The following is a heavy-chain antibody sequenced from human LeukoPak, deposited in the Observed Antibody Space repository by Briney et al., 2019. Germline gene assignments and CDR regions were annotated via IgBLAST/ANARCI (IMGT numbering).Heavy chain of an antibody. D-gene: IGHD4-17*01. Sequence: SETLSLTCAVYGGSFSTYYWSWIRQPAGKGLEWIGRIYTSGSTNYNPSLKSRVTMSVDTSKNQFSVKLTSVTAADTAVYYCMRDFQRRLPSVWGRGTLVTVSS. CDR3: MRDFQRRLPSV. CDR2: IYTSGST. CDR1: GGSFSTYY. J-gene: IGHJ2*01. V-gene: IGHV4-4*07.